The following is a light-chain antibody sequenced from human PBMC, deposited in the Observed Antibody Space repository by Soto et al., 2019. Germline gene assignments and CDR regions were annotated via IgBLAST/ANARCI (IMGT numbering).Light chain of an antibody. CDR3: QQRSNWPPVT. CDR2: DAS. CDR1: QSVGYH. Sequence: EIVLTQSPATLSLSPGERATLSCRASQSVGYHLAWYQQKPGQAPRLLIYDASNRATGIPARFSGSGSGTDFTLAIRSLEPEDFAVYYCQQRSNWPPVTFGGGTKVEIK. V-gene: IGKV3-11*01. J-gene: IGKJ4*01.